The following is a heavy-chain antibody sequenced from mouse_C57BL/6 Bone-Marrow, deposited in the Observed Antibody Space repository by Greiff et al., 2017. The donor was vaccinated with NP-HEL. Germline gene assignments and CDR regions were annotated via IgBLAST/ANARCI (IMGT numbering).Heavy chain of an antibody. D-gene: IGHD1-1*01. CDR3: TTTHNYGSSPCWYFDV. Sequence: EVQLQQSGAELVRPGASVKLSCTASGFNIKDDYMHWVKQRPEKGLEWIGWIDPENGDTEYDSKFQGKATITADTSSNTAYLQLSSMTSEDTAVYYCTTTHNYGSSPCWYFDVWGTGTTVTVSS. CDR2: IDPENGDT. V-gene: IGHV14-4*01. J-gene: IGHJ1*03. CDR1: GFNIKDDY.